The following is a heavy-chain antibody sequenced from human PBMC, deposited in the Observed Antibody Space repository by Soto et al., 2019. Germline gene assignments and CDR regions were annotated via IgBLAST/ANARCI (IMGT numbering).Heavy chain of an antibody. J-gene: IGHJ2*01. CDR2: ISYEGSNK. D-gene: IGHD2-15*01. CDR3: FQAENGIRVGRSVSAFLLNRSSDL. Sequence: KGLEWVAVISYEGSNKYYVDSVKGGFTISRDNAKNSLYLQMNSLRAEDTAVYFFFQAENGIRVGRSVSAFLLNRSSDL. V-gene: IGHV3-33*05.